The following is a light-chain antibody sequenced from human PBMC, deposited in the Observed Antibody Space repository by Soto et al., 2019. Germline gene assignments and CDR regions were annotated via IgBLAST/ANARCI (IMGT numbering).Light chain of an antibody. J-gene: IGKJ3*01. CDR2: AAS. CDR1: QSISSY. Sequence: DIQMTQSPSSLSASVGDRVTITCRASQSISSYLNWYQQKPGKAPTLLLYAASSLQSGVPSRFSGSGSGTDFTLTISSLQPEDFATYYCQQSYSTPLFTFGPGTKVDIK. V-gene: IGKV1-39*01. CDR3: QQSYSTPLFT.